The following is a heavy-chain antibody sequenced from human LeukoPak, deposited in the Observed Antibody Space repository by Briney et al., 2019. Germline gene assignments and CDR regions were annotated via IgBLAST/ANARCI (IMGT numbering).Heavy chain of an antibody. CDR1: GFTFSSYW. V-gene: IGHV3-7*01. Sequence: PGGSLRLSCAASGFTFSSYWMSWVRQAPGKGLEWVANIKQDGSEKYYVDSVKGRFTISRDNAKNSLYLQMNSLRAEDTAVYYCARADFGYYYYYYYMDVWGKGTTVTISS. D-gene: IGHD3-16*01. J-gene: IGHJ6*03. CDR3: ARADFGYYYYYYYMDV. CDR2: IKQDGSEK.